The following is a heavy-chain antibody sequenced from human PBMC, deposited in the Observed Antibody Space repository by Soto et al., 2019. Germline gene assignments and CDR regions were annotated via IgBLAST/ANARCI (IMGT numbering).Heavy chain of an antibody. D-gene: IGHD4-17*01. CDR2: IRNKANSYTT. CDR3: ASSRGDYRNLDY. J-gene: IGHJ4*02. V-gene: IGHV3-72*01. Sequence: EVQLVESGGGLVQPGGSLRLSCAASGFTFSDHYMDWVRQAPGKGLEWVGRIRNKANSYTTTYVASVEGRITISRDNSENSLYLQMNSLKTEDAAVYYCASSRGDYRNLDYWGQGTLVTVSS. CDR1: GFTFSDHY.